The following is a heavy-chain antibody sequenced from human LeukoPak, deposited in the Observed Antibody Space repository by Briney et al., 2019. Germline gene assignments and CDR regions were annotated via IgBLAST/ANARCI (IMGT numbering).Heavy chain of an antibody. CDR2: ISSSSSYI. CDR1: GFTFSRYG. J-gene: IGHJ4*02. V-gene: IGHV3-21*01. Sequence: GRSLRLSCVASGFTFSRYGMHWVRQAPGKGLEWVSSISSSSSYIYYADSVKGRFTISRDKAKNSLYLQMNSLRAEDTAIYYCAREGMVATFDYWGQGTLVTVSS. CDR3: AREGMVATFDY. D-gene: IGHD5-12*01.